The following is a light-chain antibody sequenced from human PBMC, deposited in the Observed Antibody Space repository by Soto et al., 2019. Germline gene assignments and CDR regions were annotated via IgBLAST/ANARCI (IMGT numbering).Light chain of an antibody. CDR2: EVS. V-gene: IGLV2-8*01. CDR1: SSDVGGYNY. Sequence: QSALTQPPSASGSPGQSVTISCTGTSSDVGGYNYVSWYQQHPGKAPKLMIYEVSKRPSGVPDRFSGSKSGNTASLTVSGLQAEDEADYYCSSYAGSLSGSGVFGGGTKVTVL. CDR3: SSYAGSLSGSGV. J-gene: IGLJ3*02.